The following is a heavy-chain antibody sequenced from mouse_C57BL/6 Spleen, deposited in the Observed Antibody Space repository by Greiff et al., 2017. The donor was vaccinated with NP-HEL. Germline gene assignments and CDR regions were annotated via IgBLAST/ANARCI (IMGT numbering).Heavy chain of an antibody. CDR1: GFNIKNTY. CDR3: ARGGYYGSSLFDY. Sequence: EVMLVESVAELVRPGASVKLSCTASGFNIKNTYMHWVKQRPEQGLEWIGRIDPANGNTKYAPKFQGKATITADTSSNTAYLQLSSLTSEDTAIYYCARGGYYGSSLFDYWGQGTTLTVSS. CDR2: IDPANGNT. J-gene: IGHJ2*01. V-gene: IGHV14-3*01. D-gene: IGHD1-1*01.